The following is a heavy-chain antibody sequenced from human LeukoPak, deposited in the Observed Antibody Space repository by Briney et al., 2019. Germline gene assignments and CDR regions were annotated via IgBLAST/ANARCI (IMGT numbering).Heavy chain of an antibody. V-gene: IGHV3-7*04. J-gene: IGHJ4*02. CDR1: GFTFNTHW. CDR3: ARGGRISAYFDY. D-gene: IGHD3-10*01. Sequence: GGSLRLSCAASGFTFNTHWMSWVRQAPGKGLEWVANIKQDGSEKYYVDSVKGRFTIPRDNAKNSLYLQMNSLRAEDTAVYYCARGGRISAYFDYWGQGTLVTVSS. CDR2: IKQDGSEK.